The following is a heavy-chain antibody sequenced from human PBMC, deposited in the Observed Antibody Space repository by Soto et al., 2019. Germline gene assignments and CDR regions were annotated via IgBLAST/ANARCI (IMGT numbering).Heavy chain of an antibody. J-gene: IGHJ6*02. V-gene: IGHV3-33*01. CDR2: IWYDGSNK. CDR1: GFTFSSYG. CDR3: ARRYPIEDYYYYYGMDV. Sequence: GGSLRLSCAASGFTFSSYGMHWVRQAPGKGLEWVAVIWYDGSNKYYADSVKGRFTISRDNSKNTLYLQMNSLRAEDTAVYYCARRYPIEDYYYYYGMDVWGQGTTVTVSS. D-gene: IGHD2-15*01.